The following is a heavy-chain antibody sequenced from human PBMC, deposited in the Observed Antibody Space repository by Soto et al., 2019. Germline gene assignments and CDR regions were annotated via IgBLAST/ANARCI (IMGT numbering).Heavy chain of an antibody. V-gene: IGHV3-30*18. Sequence: VQLVESGGGVVQPGRSLRLSCAASGFTFSDYAMHWVRQAPGKGLEWVAVVSHDGRNTHYADSVKGRFTISRDSSKSTVSLEMPSLRAEDTAVYYGAKGGRQWLVTSDFNYWGQGARVTVSS. CDR1: GFTFSDYA. D-gene: IGHD6-19*01. J-gene: IGHJ4*02. CDR2: VSHDGRNT. CDR3: AKGGRQWLVTSDFNY.